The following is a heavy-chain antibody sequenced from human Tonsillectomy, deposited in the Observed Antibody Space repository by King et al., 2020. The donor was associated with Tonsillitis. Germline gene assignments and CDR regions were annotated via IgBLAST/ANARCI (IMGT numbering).Heavy chain of an antibody. CDR2: IFYTGDT. CDR1: GDSISTRAYY. Sequence: VQLQESGPGLVKPSQTLSLTCTVSGDSISTRAYYWSWIRQHPGGGLEWIGYIFYTGDTYFNPSLESRVTMSVDTSKNQFSLRLNSVTASDTAVYYCARDRRSCTDGSCYFQYFDLWGRGTLVTVSS. CDR3: ARDRRSCTDGSCYFQYFDL. D-gene: IGHD2-15*01. J-gene: IGHJ2*01. V-gene: IGHV4-31*03.